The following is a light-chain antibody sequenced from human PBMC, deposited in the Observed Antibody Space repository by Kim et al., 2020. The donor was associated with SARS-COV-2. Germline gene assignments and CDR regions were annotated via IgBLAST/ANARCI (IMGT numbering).Light chain of an antibody. Sequence: ASVGDTVTITCRAGQNIKECVSWYQCRPGGAPRALVYGASFVPSGVPSRFSGSGSGRDFALNIYNLQPEDSATYFCQQSNSTPKTFGQGTKVEIK. J-gene: IGKJ1*01. CDR3: QQSNSTPKT. CDR1: QNIKEC. V-gene: IGKV1-39*01. CDR2: GAS.